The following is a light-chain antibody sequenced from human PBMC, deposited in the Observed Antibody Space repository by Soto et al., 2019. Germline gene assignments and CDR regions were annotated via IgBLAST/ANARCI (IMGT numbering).Light chain of an antibody. CDR2: GAK. CDR3: QQLSNWPPLT. CDR1: QAISNY. J-gene: IGKJ5*01. Sequence: DIQITQYNSFLSASVGDRVTITCRASQAISNYLNWYQQKPGKAPNLLIFGAKTLQSGVPSRFSGSGYGTDFTLTISSLEPEDAAVYYCQQLSNWPPLTFGQGTRLEI. V-gene: IGKV1-39*02.